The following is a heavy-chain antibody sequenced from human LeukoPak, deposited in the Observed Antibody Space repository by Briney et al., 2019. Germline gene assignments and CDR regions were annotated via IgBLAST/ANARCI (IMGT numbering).Heavy chain of an antibody. CDR2: ISYDGSNK. CDR1: GFTFSSYG. Sequence: GGSLRLSCAASGFTFSSYGMHWVRQAPGKGLEWVAVISYDGSNKYYADSVKGRFTISRDNSKNTLYLQMNSLRAEDTAVYYCAKDWGYGSGSYYGDYWGQGTLVTVSS. J-gene: IGHJ4*02. V-gene: IGHV3-30*18. CDR3: AKDWGYGSGSYYGDY. D-gene: IGHD3-10*01.